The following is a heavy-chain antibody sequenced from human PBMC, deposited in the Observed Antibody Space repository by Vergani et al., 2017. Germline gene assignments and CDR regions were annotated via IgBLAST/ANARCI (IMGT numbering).Heavy chain of an antibody. V-gene: IGHV3-23*04. J-gene: IGHJ4*02. CDR3: TTPTKWELRYYFDY. CDR1: GFDFSSYI. Sequence: QLVESGGGWVQPGGSLRLSCVVSGFDFSSYIMNWVRQAPGKGLEWVSAISGSGGSTYYADSVKGRFTISRDNSKNTMYLQMNSLRAEDTAVYYCTTPTKWELRYYFDYWGQGTLVTVSS. D-gene: IGHD3-9*01. CDR2: ISGSGGST.